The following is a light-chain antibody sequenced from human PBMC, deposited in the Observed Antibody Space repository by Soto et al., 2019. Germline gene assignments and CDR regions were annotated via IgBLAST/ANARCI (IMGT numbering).Light chain of an antibody. V-gene: IGKV3-20*01. CDR1: QSVNSNY. CDR2: GAS. CDR3: QQYGSSPTWT. J-gene: IGKJ1*01. Sequence: EIVLTQSPGTLSLSPGERATLSCRASQSVNSNYLVWYQQKPGQAPRLLIYGASSRATGIPDRFTGSGSGTDFTLTISRLEPEDFAVFYCQQYGSSPTWTFGQGTKV.